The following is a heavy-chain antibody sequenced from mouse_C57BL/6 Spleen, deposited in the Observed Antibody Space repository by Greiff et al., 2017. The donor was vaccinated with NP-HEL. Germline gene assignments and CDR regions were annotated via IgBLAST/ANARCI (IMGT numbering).Heavy chain of an antibody. CDR3: ARGTKVDYCDY. V-gene: IGHV1-82*01. Sequence: QVQLKESGPELVKPGASVKISCKASGYAFSSSWMNWVKQRPGKGLEWIGRIYPGDGDTNYNGKFKGKATLTADKSSSTAYMQLSSRTSEDSAVYFCARGTKVDYCDYRGQGTTLTVSS. CDR1: GYAFSSSW. CDR2: IYPGDGDT. J-gene: IGHJ2*01.